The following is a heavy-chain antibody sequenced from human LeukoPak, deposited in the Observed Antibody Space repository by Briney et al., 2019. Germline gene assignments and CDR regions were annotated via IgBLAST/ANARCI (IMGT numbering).Heavy chain of an antibody. CDR2: IKGKTDGGTT. Sequence: GGSLRLSCAASGFTFSNAWMSWVRQAPGKGLEWVGRIKGKTDGGTTDYAAPVKGRFTISRDDSKNTLYLQMNSLKTEDTAVYYCTTDWDELERLWLFRALDYWGQGTLVTVSS. D-gene: IGHD5-18*01. V-gene: IGHV3-15*01. CDR1: GFTFSNAW. CDR3: TTDWDELERLWLFRALDY. J-gene: IGHJ4*02.